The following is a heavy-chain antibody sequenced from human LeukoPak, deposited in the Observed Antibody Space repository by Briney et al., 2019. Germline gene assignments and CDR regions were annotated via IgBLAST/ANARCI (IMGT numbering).Heavy chain of an antibody. CDR3: ARAAADRVCSSTSCPKGRGRYFDY. V-gene: IGHV4-34*01. Sequence: PGGSLRLSCAASGFTFSSYAMSWIRQPPGKGLEWIGEINHSGSTNYNPSLKSRVTISVDTSKNQFSLKLSSVTAADTAVYYCARAAADRVCSSTSCPKGRGRYFDYWGQGTLVTVSS. CDR1: GFTFSSYA. D-gene: IGHD2-2*01. J-gene: IGHJ4*02. CDR2: INHSGST.